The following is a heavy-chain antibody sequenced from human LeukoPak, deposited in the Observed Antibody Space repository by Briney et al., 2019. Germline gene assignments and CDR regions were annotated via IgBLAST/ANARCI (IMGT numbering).Heavy chain of an antibody. V-gene: IGHV3-23*01. CDR3: AKHQMDRLDV. Sequence: GGSLRLSCAASGFTFNNYAMTWVRQAPGKGLEWVSSISASGVMTYYADSVKGRFTVSRDNSKNTPYLQMNSLRAEDTAVYYCAKHQMDRLDVWGKGTTVTISS. D-gene: IGHD5-24*01. CDR1: GFTFNNYA. J-gene: IGHJ6*04. CDR2: ISASGVMT.